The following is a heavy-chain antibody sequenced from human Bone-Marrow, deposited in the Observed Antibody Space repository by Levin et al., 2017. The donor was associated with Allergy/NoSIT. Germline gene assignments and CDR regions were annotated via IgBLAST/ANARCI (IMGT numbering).Heavy chain of an antibody. D-gene: IGHD3-9*01. J-gene: IGHJ4*02. CDR1: GFTFSSYS. CDR2: ISSSSSTI. V-gene: IGHV3-48*04. CDR3: ARDPVLRYFDWLPLFDY. Sequence: PGGSLRLSCAASGFTFSSYSMNWVRQAPGKGLEWVSYISSSSSTIYYADSVKGRFTISRDNAKNSLYLQMNSLRAEDTAVYYCARDPVLRYFDWLPLFDYWGQGTLVTVSS.